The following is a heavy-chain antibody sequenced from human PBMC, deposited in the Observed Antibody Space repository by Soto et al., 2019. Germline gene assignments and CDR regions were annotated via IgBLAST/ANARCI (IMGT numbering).Heavy chain of an antibody. CDR1: GGSISSSSYY. J-gene: IGHJ3*02. CDR2: IYYSGST. CDR3: ATQEGRGMVRRVDSDAFDI. V-gene: IGHV4-39*01. D-gene: IGHD3-10*01. Sequence: SETLSLTCTVSGGSISSSSYYWGWIRQPPGKGLEWIGSIYYSGSTYYNPSLKSRVTISVDTSKNQFSLKLSSVTAADTAVYYCATQEGRGMVRRVDSDAFDIWGQGTMVTVSS.